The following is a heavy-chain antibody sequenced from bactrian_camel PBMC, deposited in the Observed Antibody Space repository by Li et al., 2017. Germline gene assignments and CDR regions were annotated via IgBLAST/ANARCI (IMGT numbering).Heavy chain of an antibody. CDR1: GFTYCSYD. V-gene: IGHV3S10*01. CDR2: IDSDGST. CDR3: AAGRYCTVASVRNADFAY. Sequence: VQLVESGGGSVQAGGSLRLSCARSGFTYCSYDMSWYRQAPGKERELVAIIDSDGSTKYADSVKGRFTISQDNAKNTVYLQMNSLKVEDTAMYYCAAGRYCTVASVRNADFAYWGQGTQVTVS. J-gene: IGHJ6*01. D-gene: IGHD6*01.